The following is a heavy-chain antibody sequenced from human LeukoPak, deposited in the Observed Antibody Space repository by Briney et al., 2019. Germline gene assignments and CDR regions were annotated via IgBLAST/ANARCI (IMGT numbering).Heavy chain of an antibody. CDR1: GGTFSSYA. V-gene: IGHV1-69*04. CDR2: IIPILGIA. Sequence: SVKVSCKASGGTFSSYAISWVRQAPGQGLEWMGRIIPILGIANYAQKFQGRVTITADKSTSTAYMELSSLRSEDTAVYYCARDALAVAGNWYFDLWGRGTLVTVSS. J-gene: IGHJ2*01. CDR3: ARDALAVAGNWYFDL. D-gene: IGHD6-19*01.